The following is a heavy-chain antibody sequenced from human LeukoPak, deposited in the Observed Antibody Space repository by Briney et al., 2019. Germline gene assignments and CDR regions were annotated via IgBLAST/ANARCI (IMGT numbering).Heavy chain of an antibody. CDR3: ARSEGYYDILTGYLEGVGDLSPLDY. CDR2: INPNSGGT. CDR1: GYTFTGYY. Sequence: GASVKVSCKASGYTFTGYYMHWVRQAPGQGLEWMGWINPNSGGTNYAQKFQGWVTMTRDTSISTAYMELSRLRSDDTAVYYCARSEGYYDILTGYLEGVGDLSPLDYWGQGTLVTVSS. J-gene: IGHJ4*02. V-gene: IGHV1-2*04. D-gene: IGHD3-9*01.